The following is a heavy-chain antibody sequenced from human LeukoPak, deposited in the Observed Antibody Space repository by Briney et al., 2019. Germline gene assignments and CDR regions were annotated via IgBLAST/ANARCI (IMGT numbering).Heavy chain of an antibody. CDR3: ARSKRRYDYVWGSYHNNWFDP. CDR1: GFTFSSYW. V-gene: IGHV3-7*01. Sequence: PGGSLRLSCAASGFTFSSYWMSWVRQAPGKGLEWVANIKQDGGEKYYVDSVKGRFTISRDNAKNSLYLQMNSLRAEDTAVYYCARSKRRYDYVWGSYHNNWFDPWGQGTLVTVSS. J-gene: IGHJ5*02. CDR2: IKQDGGEK. D-gene: IGHD3-16*02.